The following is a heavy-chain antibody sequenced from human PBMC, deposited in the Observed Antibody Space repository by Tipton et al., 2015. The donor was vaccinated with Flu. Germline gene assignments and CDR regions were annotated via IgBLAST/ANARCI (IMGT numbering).Heavy chain of an antibody. CDR1: GFTFSGYG. CDR3: AKDGLLRSLLFDF. V-gene: IGHV3-30*02. Sequence: SLRLSCAASGFTFSGYGMHWVRQAPGKGLEWVAFIRYDGTTIYYADSVRGRFAISRDNSQSTVYLQMNSLRSEDTAMYYCAKDGLLRSLLFDFWGQGTLVTVSS. J-gene: IGHJ4*02. CDR2: IRYDGTTI. D-gene: IGHD5-18*01.